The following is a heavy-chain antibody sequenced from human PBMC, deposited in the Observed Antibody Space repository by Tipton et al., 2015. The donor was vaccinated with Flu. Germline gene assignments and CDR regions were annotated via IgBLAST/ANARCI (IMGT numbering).Heavy chain of an antibody. CDR1: GGSFSGYY. CDR3: ARYPESNYHWFGP. V-gene: IGHV4-34*01. Sequence: TLSLTCAVYGGSFSGYYWSWIRQPPGKGLEWIGSIYHSGTAYYNPSLKSRVTISVDTSKNQISLKLSSVTAADTAVYYCARYPESNYHWFGPWGQGALVTVPS. D-gene: IGHD4-11*01. J-gene: IGHJ5*02. CDR2: IYHSGTA.